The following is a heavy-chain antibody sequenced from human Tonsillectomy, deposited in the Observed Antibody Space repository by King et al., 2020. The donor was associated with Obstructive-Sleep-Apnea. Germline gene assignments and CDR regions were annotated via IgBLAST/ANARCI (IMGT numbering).Heavy chain of an antibody. CDR2: ISWNSGSI. V-gene: IGHV3-9*01. J-gene: IGHJ4*02. CDR1: GFIFDDFA. Sequence: DVQLVESGGGLVQPGRSLRLSCAASGFIFDDFAMHWVRQAPGKGLEWVSGISWNSGSIGYADSVKGRFIISRDTAKNSLYLQMNSLRAEDTALYYCAKDSNYDILTGYYNHFDYWGQGTLVTVSS. CDR3: AKDSNYDILTGYYNHFDY. D-gene: IGHD3-9*01.